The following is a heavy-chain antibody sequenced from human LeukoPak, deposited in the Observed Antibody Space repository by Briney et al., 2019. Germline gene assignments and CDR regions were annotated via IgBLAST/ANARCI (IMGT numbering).Heavy chain of an antibody. J-gene: IGHJ4*02. Sequence: GGSLRLSCAASGFTFSSYAMSWVRQAPGKGLEWVSAISGSGGSTYYADSVKGRFTISRDNSKNTLYLRMNSLRAEDTAVYYCAKVRYCSSTSCYYFDYWGQGTLVTVSS. CDR1: GFTFSSYA. D-gene: IGHD2-2*01. CDR2: ISGSGGST. V-gene: IGHV3-23*01. CDR3: AKVRYCSSTSCYYFDY.